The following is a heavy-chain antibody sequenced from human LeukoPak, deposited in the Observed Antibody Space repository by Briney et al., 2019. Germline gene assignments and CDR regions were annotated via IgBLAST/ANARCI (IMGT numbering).Heavy chain of an antibody. J-gene: IGHJ4*02. CDR3: AKVDYSSGWLVQDY. D-gene: IGHD6-19*01. CDR2: ISYDGSQK. Sequence: GGSLRLSCAASGFTFSSYGMHWVRQAPGKGLEWVAVISYDGSQKYYADPAKGRFTISRDNSKNTLYLQMNSLRAEDMAVYYCAKVDYSSGWLVQDYWGQGTLVTVSS. CDR1: GFTFSSYG. V-gene: IGHV3-30*18.